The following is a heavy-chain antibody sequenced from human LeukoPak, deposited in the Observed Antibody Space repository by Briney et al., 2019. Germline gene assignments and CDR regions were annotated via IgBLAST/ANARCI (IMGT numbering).Heavy chain of an antibody. CDR1: GFTFSSYW. Sequence: GGSLRLSCAASGFTFSSYWMSWVRQPPGKGLEWVANIKQDGSEKYYVDSVKGRFTISRDNAKNSLYLQMNSLRAEDTAVYYCARESSIAVAGPCDYWGQRTLVTVSS. CDR3: ARESSIAVAGPCDY. V-gene: IGHV3-7*05. J-gene: IGHJ4*02. CDR2: IKQDGSEK. D-gene: IGHD6-19*01.